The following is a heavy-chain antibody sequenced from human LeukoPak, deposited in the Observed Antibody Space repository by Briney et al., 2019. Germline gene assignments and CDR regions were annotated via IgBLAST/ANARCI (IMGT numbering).Heavy chain of an antibody. J-gene: IGHJ4*02. Sequence: PSETLSLTCTVSGGSISSSSYYWGWIRQPPGTGLEWIGSIYYSGSTYYNPSLKSRVTISVDTSKNQFSLKLSSVTAADTAVYYCARVVRWTSDYVDYWGQGTRVTVSS. CDR1: GGSISSSSYY. V-gene: IGHV4-39*01. CDR2: IYYSGST. D-gene: IGHD4-23*01. CDR3: ARVVRWTSDYVDY.